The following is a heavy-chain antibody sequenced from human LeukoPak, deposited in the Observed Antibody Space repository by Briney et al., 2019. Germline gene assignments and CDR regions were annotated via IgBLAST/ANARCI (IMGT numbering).Heavy chain of an antibody. CDR2: ISGSGVTT. D-gene: IGHD6-13*01. Sequence: PGGSLRLSCAASGFTFSTYAMTWVRQAPGKGLEWVSGISGSGVTTYYADSVKGRFTISRDNPKNTLYVQMNSLRDEDTAVYYCARDPAAGYWYFDLWGRGTLVTVSS. V-gene: IGHV3-23*01. CDR3: ARDPAAGYWYFDL. J-gene: IGHJ2*01. CDR1: GFTFSTYA.